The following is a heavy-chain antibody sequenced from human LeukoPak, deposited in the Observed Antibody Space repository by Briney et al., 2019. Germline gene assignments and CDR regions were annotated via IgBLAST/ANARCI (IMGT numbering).Heavy chain of an antibody. CDR1: GFTFSRYW. D-gene: IGHD3-16*01. J-gene: IGHJ6*02. Sequence: GGSLRLSCAASGFTFSRYWMNWARQDPGKGLEWVASINHNGNVNYYVECVKGRFTISRDNANNSLYLQMSNLRAEDTAVYFCARGGGLYVWRQGATVTVSS. CDR3: ARGGGLYV. CDR2: INHNGNVN. V-gene: IGHV3-7*03.